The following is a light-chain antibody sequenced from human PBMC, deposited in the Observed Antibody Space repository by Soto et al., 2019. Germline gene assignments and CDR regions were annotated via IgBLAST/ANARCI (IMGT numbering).Light chain of an antibody. CDR3: SSYTGSNTLVV. J-gene: IGLJ2*01. V-gene: IGLV2-14*01. CDR2: EVT. CDR1: SSDVGGYNL. Sequence: QSVLTQPASVSGSPGQSITISCTGTSSDVGGYNLVSWYQQHPGKAPKLMLYEVTNRPSGVSNRFSGSKSGNTASLTISGLQADDEADYYCSSYTGSNTLVVFGGGTKVTVL.